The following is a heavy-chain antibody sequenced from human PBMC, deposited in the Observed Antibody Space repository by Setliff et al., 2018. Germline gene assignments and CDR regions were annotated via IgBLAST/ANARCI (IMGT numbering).Heavy chain of an antibody. V-gene: IGHV4-38-2*02. CDR3: AGGRRYDYGWDFDY. D-gene: IGHD4-17*01. CDR1: GYSISSGHY. CDR2: ISHSGST. J-gene: IGHJ4*02. Sequence: KPSETLSLTCTVSGYSISSGHYWGWIRQPPGKGLEWIGSISHSGSTHYNPSLRSRVTISLDTSKNQFSPKLTSVTAADTAVYYCAGGRRYDYGWDFDYWGQGTLVTVSS.